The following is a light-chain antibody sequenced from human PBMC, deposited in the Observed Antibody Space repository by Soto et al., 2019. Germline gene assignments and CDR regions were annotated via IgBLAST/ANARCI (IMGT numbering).Light chain of an antibody. Sequence: EIVLTQSPGTLSLSPGERATLSCRASESVSSRFVAWYQQEPGQAPWLVIHGASTRATGIPDRFSGSGSGTDFTLTISRLEPEDFAVYYCQQYYISQTFGQGTKVDIK. CDR2: GAS. V-gene: IGKV3-20*01. CDR1: ESVSSRF. CDR3: QQYYISQT. J-gene: IGKJ1*01.